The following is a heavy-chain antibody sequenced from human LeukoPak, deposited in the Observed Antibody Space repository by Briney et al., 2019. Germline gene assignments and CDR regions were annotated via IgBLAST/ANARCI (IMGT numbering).Heavy chain of an antibody. V-gene: IGHV1-2*02. Sequence: GASVKVSCKASGYTFTGYYMHWVRQAPGQGLEWMGWINPNSGGTNYAQKFQGRVTMTRDTSISTAYMELSSLRSEDTAVYYCARGGYSSSWFFDYWGQGTLVTVSS. CDR2: INPNSGGT. J-gene: IGHJ4*02. CDR3: ARGGYSSSWFFDY. CDR1: GYTFTGYY. D-gene: IGHD6-13*01.